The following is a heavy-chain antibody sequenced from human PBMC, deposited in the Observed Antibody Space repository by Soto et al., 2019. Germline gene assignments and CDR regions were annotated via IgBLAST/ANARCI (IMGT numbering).Heavy chain of an antibody. Sequence: SETLSLTCAVYGGSFSGYYWSWIRQPPGKGLEWIGEINHSGSTNYNPSLKSRVTISVDTSKNQFSLKLSSVTAADTAEYYCVRAYCSSTSCYYNNWFDPWGQGTLVTVSS. D-gene: IGHD2-2*01. CDR1: GGSFSGYY. V-gene: IGHV4-34*01. J-gene: IGHJ5*02. CDR2: INHSGST. CDR3: VRAYCSSTSCYYNNWFDP.